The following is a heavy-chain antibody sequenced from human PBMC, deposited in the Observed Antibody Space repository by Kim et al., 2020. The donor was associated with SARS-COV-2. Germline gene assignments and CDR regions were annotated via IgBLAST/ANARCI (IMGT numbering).Heavy chain of an antibody. V-gene: IGHV4-59*13. CDR2: IYYSGST. CDR1: GGSISSYY. D-gene: IGHD3-16*01. J-gene: IGHJ4*02. CDR3: ARGLGYFDY. Sequence: SETLSLTCTVSGGSISSYYWSWIRQPPGKGLEWIGYIYYSGSTNYNPSLKSRVTISVDTSKNQFSLKLSSVTAADTAVYYCARGLGYFDYWGQGTLVTVSS.